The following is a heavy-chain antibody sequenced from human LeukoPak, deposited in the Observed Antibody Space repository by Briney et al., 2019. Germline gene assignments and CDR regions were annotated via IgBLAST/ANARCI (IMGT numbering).Heavy chain of an antibody. D-gene: IGHD2-2*01. V-gene: IGHV3-7*01. CDR1: GFTFSSYW. CDR3: ARDRRYCSSTSCYPSDAFDI. J-gene: IGHJ3*02. Sequence: GGSLRLSCAASGFTFSSYWMSWVRHAPGKGLEWVANIRQDGSEKYYVDSVKGRFTISRENAKNSLYLQMNSLRAEDTAVYYCARDRRYCSSTSCYPSDAFDIWGQGTMVTVSS. CDR2: IRQDGSEK.